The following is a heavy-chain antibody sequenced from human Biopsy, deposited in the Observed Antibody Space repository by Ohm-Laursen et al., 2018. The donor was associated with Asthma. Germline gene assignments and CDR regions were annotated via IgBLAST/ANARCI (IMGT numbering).Heavy chain of an antibody. V-gene: IGHV4-34*01. Sequence: ETLSLTCDVSPGAVSGFFWTWIRQSPGKGLEWIGETNERGVTNNNPSPKSRVIISIDTYWNRVSLKLTSVTAADTAVYYCARGPELDVWGQGTTVTVSS. CDR3: ARGPELDV. CDR2: TNERGVT. J-gene: IGHJ6*02. CDR1: PGAVSGFF.